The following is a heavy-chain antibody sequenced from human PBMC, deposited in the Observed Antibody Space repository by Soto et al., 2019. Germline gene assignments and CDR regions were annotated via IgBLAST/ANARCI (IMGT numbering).Heavy chain of an antibody. CDR3: ARDNSYDSGGAQGWYFDL. CDR1: GYTITRHW. V-gene: IGHV1-46*01. Sequence: GASVKVSCKASGYTITRHWMHWVRQAPGQGLEWMGVINPSGDSTIYAEKFQGRVTMTRDTSTSTVYMELSSLRSDDTAVYYCARDNSYDSGGAQGWYFDLWGRGTLVTVSS. D-gene: IGHD3-22*01. CDR2: INPSGDST. J-gene: IGHJ2*01.